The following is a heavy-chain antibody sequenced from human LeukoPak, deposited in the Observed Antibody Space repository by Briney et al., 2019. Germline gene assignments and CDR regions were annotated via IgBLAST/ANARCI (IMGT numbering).Heavy chain of an antibody. Sequence: SETLSLTCTVSGGSISSYYWSWIRQPPGKGLEWIGYIYYSGSTNYNPSLKSRVTISVDTSKNQFSLKLSSVTAADTAVYYCAREQLVVVTATNAFDIWGQGTMVTVSS. CDR1: GGSISSYY. CDR3: AREQLVVVTATNAFDI. J-gene: IGHJ3*02. V-gene: IGHV4-59*01. CDR2: IYYSGST. D-gene: IGHD2-21*02.